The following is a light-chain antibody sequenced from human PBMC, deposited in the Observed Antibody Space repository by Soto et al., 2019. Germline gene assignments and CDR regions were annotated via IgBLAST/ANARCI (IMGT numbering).Light chain of an antibody. V-gene: IGLV2-14*03. CDR2: DVS. CDR1: ISDVGSYNY. J-gene: IGLJ3*02. Sequence: QSVLTQPASVSGSPGQSITISCTGTISDVGSYNYVSWYQQYPGKAPKLMIYDVSNRPSGLSNRFSGSKSGNTASLTISGLQAEDEADYYCSSYTSSRTWVFGGGTKLTVL. CDR3: SSYTSSRTWV.